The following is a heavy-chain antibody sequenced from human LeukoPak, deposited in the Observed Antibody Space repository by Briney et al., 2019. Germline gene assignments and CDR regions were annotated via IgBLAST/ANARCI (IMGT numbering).Heavy chain of an antibody. CDR1: GFTVSSNY. CDR2: VYSGGST. D-gene: IGHD2-2*02. Sequence: GGSLRLSCAASGFTVSSNYMSWVRQAPGKGLEWVSVVYSGGSTYYADSVKGRFTISRHNSKNTLYLQMNSLRAEDTVVYYCARVYGAAFEIWGLGTMVTVSS. V-gene: IGHV3-53*04. J-gene: IGHJ3*02. CDR3: ARVYGAAFEI.